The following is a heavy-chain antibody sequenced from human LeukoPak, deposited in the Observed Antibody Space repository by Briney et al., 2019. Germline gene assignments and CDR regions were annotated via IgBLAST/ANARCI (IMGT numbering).Heavy chain of an antibody. Sequence: GGSLRLLCAASGFTFSSHGLSCARQAPGKGLEWVSTISGSGGHTYYADSVKGRFTISRDNSKNALYLQVNSLRAEDRAVYYCARVFFTLRSGGYYYMDVWGKGTTVTVSS. CDR2: ISGSGGHT. V-gene: IGHV3-23*01. D-gene: IGHD2-15*01. CDR3: ARVFFTLRSGGYYYMDV. CDR1: GFTFSSHG. J-gene: IGHJ6*03.